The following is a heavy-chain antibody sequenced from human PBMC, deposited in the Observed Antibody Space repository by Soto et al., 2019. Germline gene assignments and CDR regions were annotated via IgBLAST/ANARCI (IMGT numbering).Heavy chain of an antibody. V-gene: IGHV4-59*12. CDR3: ARGSSIAGLYYGMDV. CDR1: GGSISSYY. D-gene: IGHD6-6*01. J-gene: IGHJ6*02. Sequence: PSETLSLTCTVSGGSISSYYWNWIRQPPGKGLEWIGYIYYSGSTKYNPSLKSRVTISLDTSKNQFSLKLSSVTAADTAVYYCARGSSIAGLYYGMDVWGQGTTVTVSS. CDR2: IYYSGST.